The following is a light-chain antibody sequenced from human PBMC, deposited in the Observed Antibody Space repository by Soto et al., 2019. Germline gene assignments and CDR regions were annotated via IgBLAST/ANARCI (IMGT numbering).Light chain of an antibody. CDR2: GAA. CDR1: QSVFSS. Sequence: EIVLIQSPATLSVSPGERATLSCRASQSVFSSLAWYQQKPGQAPRLLIYGAATRATGIPARFSGSGSGTEFTLTISSLQSEDFAVYYCQQYHNWPAFGQGTKVEIK. J-gene: IGKJ1*01. V-gene: IGKV3-15*01. CDR3: QQYHNWPA.